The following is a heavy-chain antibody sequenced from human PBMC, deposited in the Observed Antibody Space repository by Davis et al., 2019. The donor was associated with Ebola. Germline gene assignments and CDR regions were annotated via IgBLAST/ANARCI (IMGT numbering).Heavy chain of an antibody. V-gene: IGHV4-31*03. Sequence: SETLSLTCTVSGGSISSGGYYWSWIRQHPGKGLEWIGYIYYSGSTYYNPSLKSRVTISVDTSKNQFSLKLSSVTAADTAVYYCARETTVTTSGYYGMDVWAKGPRSPSP. D-gene: IGHD4-17*01. CDR2: IYYSGST. J-gene: IGHJ6*02. CDR1: GGSISSGGYY. CDR3: ARETTVTTSGYYGMDV.